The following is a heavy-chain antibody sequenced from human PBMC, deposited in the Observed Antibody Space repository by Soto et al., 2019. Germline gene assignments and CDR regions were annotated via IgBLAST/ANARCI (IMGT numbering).Heavy chain of an antibody. J-gene: IGHJ4*02. CDR3: ATDSRNVGIGYFDS. CDR1: GFKVGSSY. CDR2: IVSGGST. D-gene: IGHD1-26*01. V-gene: IGHV3-53*01. Sequence: VGSLRLSCAASGFKVGSSYVTWVRQAPGEGLEWVSVIVSGGSTHYADSVTGRFTVSRDVSNNTVYLHMSSLRAEDTAVYFCATDSRNVGIGYFDSWGLGTLVTVSS.